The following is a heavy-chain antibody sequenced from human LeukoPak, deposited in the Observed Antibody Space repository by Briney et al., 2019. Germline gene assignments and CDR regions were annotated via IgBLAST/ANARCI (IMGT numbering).Heavy chain of an antibody. D-gene: IGHD1-7*01. CDR2: IYYSGST. J-gene: IGHJ4*02. Sequence: PSETLSLTCTVSGGSISSSSYYWGWIRQPPGKGLEWIGSIYYSGSTYYNPSLKSRVTISVDTSKNQFSLKLSSVTAADTAVYYCARLYNWNYVYYFDYWGQGTLVTVSS. CDR3: ARLYNWNYVYYFDY. V-gene: IGHV4-39*01. CDR1: GGSISSSSYY.